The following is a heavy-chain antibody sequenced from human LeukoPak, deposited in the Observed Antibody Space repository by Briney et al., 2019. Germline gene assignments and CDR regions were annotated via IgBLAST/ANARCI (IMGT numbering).Heavy chain of an antibody. D-gene: IGHD3-22*01. J-gene: IGHJ4*02. Sequence: GGSLRLSCAASGFTFSSYAMSWVRQAPGKGLEWVSAISGSGGSTYYADSVKGRFTISRDNSKNTLYLQMNSLRAEDTAVYYCARGEGYYDSSGYTIDYWGQGTLVTVSS. CDR2: ISGSGGST. CDR3: ARGEGYYDSSGYTIDY. V-gene: IGHV3-23*01. CDR1: GFTFSSYA.